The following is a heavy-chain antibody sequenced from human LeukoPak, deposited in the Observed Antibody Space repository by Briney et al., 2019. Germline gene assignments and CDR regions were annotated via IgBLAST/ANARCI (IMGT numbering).Heavy chain of an antibody. Sequence: GASVKVSCMASGYTFTANYMHWVRQAPGQGLEWMGWINPRSGGTNYGEKFRGRVTMTRDTSITTAYMELSSLRSDDTAVYYCARGSGTSWFDYWGQGTLVTVSS. CDR1: GYTFTANY. CDR2: INPRSGGT. D-gene: IGHD2-2*01. CDR3: ARGSGTSWFDY. V-gene: IGHV1-2*02. J-gene: IGHJ4*02.